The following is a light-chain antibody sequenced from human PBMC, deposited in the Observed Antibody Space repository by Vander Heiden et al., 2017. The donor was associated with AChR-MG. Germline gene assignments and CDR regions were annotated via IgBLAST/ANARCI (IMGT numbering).Light chain of an antibody. CDR1: NIETKS. J-gene: IGLJ2*01. CDR2: RDS. Sequence: YELTQPLSVSVTLGQTASITCRGNNIETKSVHWYQHRPGQAPVLVIYRDSNRPSGIPDRVSGSNSGNTATLTISRAQAGDEADYYCQVWDATAVLFGGGTKLTV. CDR3: QVWDATAVL. V-gene: IGLV3-9*01.